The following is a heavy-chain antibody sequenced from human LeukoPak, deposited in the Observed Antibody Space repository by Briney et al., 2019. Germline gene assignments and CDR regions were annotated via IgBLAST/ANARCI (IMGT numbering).Heavy chain of an antibody. J-gene: IGHJ5*02. D-gene: IGHD3-10*01. CDR2: IIPIFGIA. CDR1: GGTFSSYA. Sequence: GSSVKVSCKASGGTFSSYAISWLRQAPGQGLEWMGRIIPIFGIANYAQKFQGRVTITADKSTSTAYMELSSLRSEDTAVYYCARDVLPRGFDPWGQGTLVTVSS. V-gene: IGHV1-69*04. CDR3: ARDVLPRGFDP.